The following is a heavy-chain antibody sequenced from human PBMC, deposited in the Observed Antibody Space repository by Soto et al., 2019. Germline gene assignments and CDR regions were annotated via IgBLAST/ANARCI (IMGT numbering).Heavy chain of an antibody. D-gene: IGHD3-22*01. CDR2: ISWDSGST. CDR1: GFAFSNYA. Sequence: EVQLVESGGVVVQPGGSLRLSCAASGFAFSNYAMHWVRQAPGKGLAWVSLISWDSGSTFYADSVKGRFTISRDNSKHSLSLQMNSLRAEDTALYYCARCHSSGDYYYGIEVWGQGTTVTVSS. V-gene: IGHV3-43D*04. J-gene: IGHJ6*02. CDR3: ARCHSSGDYYYGIEV.